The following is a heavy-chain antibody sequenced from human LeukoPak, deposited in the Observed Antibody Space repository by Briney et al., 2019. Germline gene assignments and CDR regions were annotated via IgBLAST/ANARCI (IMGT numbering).Heavy chain of an antibody. V-gene: IGHV3-23*01. CDR1: GFTFSSYG. CDR2: ISGSGGST. D-gene: IGHD2-2*01. CDR3: ARDVVYSDTTYYYFYMDV. Sequence: GGSLRLSCAASGFTFSSYGMSWVRQAPGKGLEWVSAISGSGGSTYYADSVKGRFTISRDNSKNTLYLQMNSLRAEDTAVYYCARDVVYSDTTYYYFYMDVWGKGTTVTVSS. J-gene: IGHJ6*03.